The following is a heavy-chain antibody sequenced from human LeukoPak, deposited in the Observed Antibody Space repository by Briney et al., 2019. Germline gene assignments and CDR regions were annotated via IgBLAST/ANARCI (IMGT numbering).Heavy chain of an antibody. CDR1: GITFSSYG. CDR2: ISGSGGAT. Sequence: GGTLRLSCAASGITFSSYGMSWVRQAPGKGLEWVSAISGSGGATYYADSVKGRFTISRDNSKNTLYLQVNRLRVEDTAVYYCARVSSGYFFDYWGQGTLVTVPS. D-gene: IGHD3-22*01. V-gene: IGHV3-23*01. CDR3: ARVSSGYFFDY. J-gene: IGHJ4*02.